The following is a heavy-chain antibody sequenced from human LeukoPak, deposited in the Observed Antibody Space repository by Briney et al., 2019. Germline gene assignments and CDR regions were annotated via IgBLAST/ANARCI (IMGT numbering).Heavy chain of an antibody. J-gene: IGHJ4*02. Sequence: SETLSLTCTVSGGSISSYYWSWIRQPPGKGLEWIGYIYYSGSTNYNPSLKSRVTISVDTSKNQFSLKLSSVTAADTAVYYCAREKDYHGSGSYFDYWGQGTLVTVSS. CDR1: GGSISSYY. D-gene: IGHD3-10*01. CDR2: IYYSGST. CDR3: AREKDYHGSGSYFDY. V-gene: IGHV4-59*01.